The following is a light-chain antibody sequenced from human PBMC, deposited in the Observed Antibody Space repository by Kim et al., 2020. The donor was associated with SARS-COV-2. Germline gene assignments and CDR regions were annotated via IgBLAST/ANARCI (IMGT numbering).Light chain of an antibody. V-gene: IGKV1-6*01. J-gene: IGKJ1*01. CDR3: LQDNDYPWT. Sequence: SASVGDRVTVTCRASQGIGSDLGWYQQKPGQAPKLLIYAASSLQSGVPSRFSGSGFDTDFTLTISSLQPEDFATYYCLQDNDYPWTFGQGTKVDIK. CDR1: QGIGSD. CDR2: AAS.